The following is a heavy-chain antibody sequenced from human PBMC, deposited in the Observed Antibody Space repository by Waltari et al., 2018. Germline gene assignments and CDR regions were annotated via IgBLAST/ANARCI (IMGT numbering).Heavy chain of an antibody. D-gene: IGHD3-16*01. CDR1: GYSISSGYY. CDR2: SYHSGST. CDR3: ARLPPEPLGVFDY. Sequence: QVQLQESGPGLVKPSETLSLTCAVSGYSISSGYYWGWIRQPPGKGLEWIGSSYHSGSTYYNPSLKSRVTISVDTSKNQFSLKLSSVTAADTAVYYCARLPPEPLGVFDYWGQGTLVTVSS. J-gene: IGHJ4*02. V-gene: IGHV4-38-2*01.